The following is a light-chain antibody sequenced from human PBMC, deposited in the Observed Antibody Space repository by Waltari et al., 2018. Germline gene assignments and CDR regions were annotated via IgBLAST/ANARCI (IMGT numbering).Light chain of an antibody. CDR3: LQFGTSPWT. J-gene: IGKJ1*01. V-gene: IGKV3-20*01. CDR1: QSVSSSY. Sequence: EIVLTQSPGTLSLSPGERATLSCRASQSVSSSYLTWYQQKPGQAPRLLIYDASSRATGIPDRFSGSGSGTDFTLTISRLEPEDFAVYYCLQFGTSPWTFGQGTKVEIK. CDR2: DAS.